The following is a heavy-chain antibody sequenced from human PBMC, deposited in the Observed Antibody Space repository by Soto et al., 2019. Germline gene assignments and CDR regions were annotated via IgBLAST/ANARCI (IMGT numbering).Heavy chain of an antibody. CDR3: ATRSFDWLPNYYGMDV. V-gene: IGHV3-53*01. J-gene: IGHJ6*02. CDR2: IYSGGST. CDR1: GFTVSSNY. D-gene: IGHD3-9*01. Sequence: EVQLVESGGGLIQPGGSLRLSCAASGFTVSSNYMSWVRQAPGKGLEWVSVIYSGGSTYYADSVKGRFTISRDNSKXTLYLQMNSLRAEDTAVYYCATRSFDWLPNYYGMDVWGQGTTVTVSS.